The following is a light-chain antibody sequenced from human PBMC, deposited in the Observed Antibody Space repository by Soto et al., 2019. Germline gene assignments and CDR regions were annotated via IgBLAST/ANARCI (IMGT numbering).Light chain of an antibody. V-gene: IGKV1-27*01. CDR2: AAS. CDR3: QNYNSDPRT. J-gene: IGKJ1*01. CDR1: QGISSY. Sequence: DIQMTQSPSSLSASVGDRVTITCRASQGISSYLAWYQQKPGKVPKLLIYAASTLQSGVPSRFSGSGSGTGFTLTINCPHTDDVAPYHCQNYNSDPRTFGHGTQLEMK.